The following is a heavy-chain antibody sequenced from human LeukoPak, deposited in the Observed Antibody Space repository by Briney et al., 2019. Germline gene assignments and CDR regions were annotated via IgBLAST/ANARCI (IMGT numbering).Heavy chain of an antibody. D-gene: IGHD3-10*02. CDR1: GGSISSYY. Sequence: SETLSLTCTVSGGSISSYYWSWIRQPPGKGLEWIGYIYYSGSTNYNPSLKSRVTISVDTSKNQFSLKLSSVTAADTAVYYCARGHSGRGGIDPWGQGTLVTVSS. CDR3: ARGHSGRGGIDP. CDR2: IYYSGST. J-gene: IGHJ5*02. V-gene: IGHV4-59*01.